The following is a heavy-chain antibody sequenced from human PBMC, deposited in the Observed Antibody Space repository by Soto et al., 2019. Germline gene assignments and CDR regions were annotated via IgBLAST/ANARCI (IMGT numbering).Heavy chain of an antibody. CDR3: THHGYYSYGMDV. V-gene: IGHV2-5*02. J-gene: IGHJ6*02. CDR1: GFSLSTSGVG. Sequence: QITLKESGPTLVKPTQTLTLTCTFSGFSLSTSGVGVGWIRQPPGKALEWLALIFWDDDKRYSPSLKSRLSITKGTSKNQVVLTMTTMDPVDAATYYCTHHGYYSYGMDVWGQGTTVTVSS. CDR2: IFWDDDK.